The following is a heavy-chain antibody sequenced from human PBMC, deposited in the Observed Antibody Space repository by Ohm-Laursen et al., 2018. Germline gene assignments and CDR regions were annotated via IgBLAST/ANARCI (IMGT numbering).Heavy chain of an antibody. V-gene: IGHV3-11*01. Sequence: SLRLSCSASGFTFSDYYMSWIRQAPGKGLEWVSYISSSGSTIYYADSVKGRFTISRDNAKNSLYLQMNSLRAEDTAVYYCARGPFPYYYDSSGYRGYYFDYWGQGTLATVSS. D-gene: IGHD3-22*01. CDR3: ARGPFPYYYDSSGYRGYYFDY. J-gene: IGHJ4*02. CDR2: ISSSGSTI. CDR1: GFTFSDYY.